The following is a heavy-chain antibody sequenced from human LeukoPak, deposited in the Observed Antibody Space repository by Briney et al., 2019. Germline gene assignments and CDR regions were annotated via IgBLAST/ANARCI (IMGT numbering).Heavy chain of an antibody. CDR3: ARGATGDRLGY. V-gene: IGHV3-48*01. J-gene: IGHJ4*02. D-gene: IGHD7-27*01. CDR2: ISSSNNTI. CDR1: GFTFSSYG. Sequence: QPGGSLRLSCAASGFTFSSYGMNWVRQAPGKGLEWISYISSSNNTIYYADPVKGRFTISRDNAKNSLYLQMNSLRAEDTAVYYCARGATGDRLGYLGQGSLVTVSS.